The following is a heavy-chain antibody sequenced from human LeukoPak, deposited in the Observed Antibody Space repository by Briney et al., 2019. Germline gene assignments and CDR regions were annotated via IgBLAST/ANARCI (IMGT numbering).Heavy chain of an antibody. Sequence: ASVKASCKAPGYTFFNNYIHWVRQAPGQGLEWMGIINPAGGSTSYAQKFQGRVTLTRDTSTSTVFMELSSLTSEDTAVYYCAREFRYSFDSSGYSLGLDHWGQGTLVTVSS. V-gene: IGHV1-46*01. CDR2: INPAGGST. D-gene: IGHD3-22*01. CDR1: GYTFFNNY. CDR3: AREFRYSFDSSGYSLGLDH. J-gene: IGHJ5*02.